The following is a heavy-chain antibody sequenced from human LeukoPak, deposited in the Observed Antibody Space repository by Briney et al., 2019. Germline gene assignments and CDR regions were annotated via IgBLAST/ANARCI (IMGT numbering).Heavy chain of an antibody. CDR3: ARHTYSLRCFDWLGAFDY. CDR1: GGSISSSSYY. D-gene: IGHD3-9*01. J-gene: IGHJ4*02. V-gene: IGHV4-39*01. Sequence: SETLSLTCTVSGGSISSSSYYWGWIRQPPGKGLEWIGSIYYSGSTYYNPSLKSRVTISVDTSKNQFSLKLSSVTAADTAVYYCARHTYSLRCFDWLGAFDYWGQGTLVTVSS. CDR2: IYYSGST.